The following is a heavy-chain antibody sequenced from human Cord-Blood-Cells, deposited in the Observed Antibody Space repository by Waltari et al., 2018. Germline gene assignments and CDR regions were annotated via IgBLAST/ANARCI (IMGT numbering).Heavy chain of an antibody. CDR3: ARDGLTTGDPNRMISGYVDL. CDR2: TDYRSKWYN. V-gene: IGHV6-1*01. J-gene: IGHJ2*01. D-gene: IGHD7-27*01. Sequence: QVQLQQSGPGLVKPSQTLSLTCAISGASVSSHSAAWNWIRQSPSRGLEWLGRTDYRSKWYNEYSVAGKSRTTINPDTAKYQFSRKLNSVTPEDTAVYSCARDGLTTGDPNRMISGYVDLWGRGTLVTVSS. CDR1: GASVSSHSAA.